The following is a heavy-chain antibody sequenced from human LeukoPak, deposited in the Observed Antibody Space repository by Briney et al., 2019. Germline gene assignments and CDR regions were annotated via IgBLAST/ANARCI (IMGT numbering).Heavy chain of an antibody. V-gene: IGHV3-21*01. CDR2: ISSSSSYI. J-gene: IGHJ4*02. Sequence: GRSLRLSCAASGFTFSSYSMNWVRQAPGKGLEWVSSISSSSSYIYYADSVKGRFTISRDNAKNSLYLQMNSLRAEDTAVYYCARAPYNWNYESDYWGQGTLVTVSS. D-gene: IGHD1-7*01. CDR1: GFTFSSYS. CDR3: ARAPYNWNYESDY.